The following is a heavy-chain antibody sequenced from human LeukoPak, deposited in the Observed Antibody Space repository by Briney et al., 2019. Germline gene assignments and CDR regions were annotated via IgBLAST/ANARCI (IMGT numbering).Heavy chain of an antibody. Sequence: PGRSLRLSCAASGFTFSDYGIHWVRQAPGKGLEWVAVIWYGGSDKYYADSVKGRFTISGDNSKNTLYLQVNSLRAEDTAVYYCAREGAARSYYFYYMDVWGKGTTVTVSS. D-gene: IGHD6-6*01. CDR1: GFTFSDYG. CDR3: AREGAARSYYFYYMDV. V-gene: IGHV3-33*01. J-gene: IGHJ6*03. CDR2: IWYGGSDK.